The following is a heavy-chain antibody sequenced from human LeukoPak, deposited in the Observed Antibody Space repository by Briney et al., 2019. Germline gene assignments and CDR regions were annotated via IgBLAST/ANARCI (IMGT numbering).Heavy chain of an antibody. V-gene: IGHV4-38-2*02. J-gene: IGHJ4*02. CDR2: IYHSGST. Sequence: SETLSLTCTVSGYSISSGYYWGWIRQPPGKGLEWIGSIYHSGSTYYNPSLKSRVTISVDTSKNQFSLKLSSVTAADTAVYYCAREPHFWNSYYFDYWGQGTLVTVSS. D-gene: IGHD1/OR15-1a*01. CDR1: GYSISSGYY. CDR3: AREPHFWNSYYFDY.